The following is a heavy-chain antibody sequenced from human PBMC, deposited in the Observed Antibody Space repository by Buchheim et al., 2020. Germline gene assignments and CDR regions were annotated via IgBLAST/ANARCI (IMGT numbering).Heavy chain of an antibody. Sequence: QLQLPESGPGLVKPSETLSLTCTVSGGSISSSSYYWGWIRQPPGKGLEWIGSIYYSGSTYYNPSLKSRVTISVDTSKNQFSLKLSSVTAADTAVYYCARDEYYDSSGTYYFDYWGQGTL. D-gene: IGHD3-22*01. CDR2: IYYSGST. J-gene: IGHJ4*02. V-gene: IGHV4-39*07. CDR3: ARDEYYDSSGTYYFDY. CDR1: GGSISSSSYY.